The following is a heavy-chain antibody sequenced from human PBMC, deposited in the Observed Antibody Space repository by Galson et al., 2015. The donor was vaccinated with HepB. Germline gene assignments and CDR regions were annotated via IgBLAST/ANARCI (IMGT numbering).Heavy chain of an antibody. J-gene: IGHJ4*02. V-gene: IGHV3-13*01. Sequence: SLRLSCAASGFTFSKYDMHWVRQPPGKSPEWVSVLEPAGETYYTGSVKGRFTISRDDANNILSLQMNNLRVGDTAVYYCARATMIQGFDSWGQGTLVTVSS. CDR3: ARATMIQGFDS. CDR1: GFTFSKYD. CDR2: LEPAGET. D-gene: IGHD3-10*01.